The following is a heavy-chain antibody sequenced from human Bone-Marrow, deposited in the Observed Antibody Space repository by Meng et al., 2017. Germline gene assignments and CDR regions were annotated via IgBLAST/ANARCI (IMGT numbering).Heavy chain of an antibody. CDR1: GYTFTGYY. Sequence: ASVKVFCKASGYTFTGYYMHWVRQAPGQGLEWMGRINPNSGGTNYAQKFQGRVTMTRDTSISTAYMELSRLRSDDTAVYYCARDSEVIVVVITIGGYYYGMDVWGQGTTVTVSS. D-gene: IGHD3-22*01. V-gene: IGHV1-2*06. J-gene: IGHJ6*02. CDR2: INPNSGGT. CDR3: ARDSEVIVVVITIGGYYYGMDV.